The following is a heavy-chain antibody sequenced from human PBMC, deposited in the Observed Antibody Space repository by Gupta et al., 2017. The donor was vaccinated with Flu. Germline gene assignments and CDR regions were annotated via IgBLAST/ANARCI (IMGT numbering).Heavy chain of an antibody. V-gene: IGHV3-23*01. D-gene: IGHD3-10*01. Sequence: EVHLLESGGASVPPGGALRLSCAASGFTFSSNAMSGVRQAQGTGLEWCSTLNKDGGHTYYADAVRGRFTISRDNSRNTLYLQMNTLRAEDTAIYYCAKSFGTPDYFASGNKGFFDYWGQGTLVTVSS. CDR3: AKSFGTPDYFASGNKGFFDY. CDR2: LNKDGGHT. J-gene: IGHJ4*02. CDR1: GFTFSSNA.